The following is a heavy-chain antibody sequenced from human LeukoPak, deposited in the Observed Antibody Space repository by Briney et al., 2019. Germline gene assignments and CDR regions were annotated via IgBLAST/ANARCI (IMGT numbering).Heavy chain of an antibody. J-gene: IGHJ4*02. V-gene: IGHV3-66*02. CDR2: IYSGGGA. CDR1: GFTVSTTY. D-gene: IGHD6-25*01. Sequence: GGSLRLSCAASGFTVSTTYMGWVRQAPGKGLDWVSVIYSGGGAYYADSVKDRFTIFRDTSKNTLYLQMNSLRPEDTAVYYCARGSSLAAAARGFDYWGQGTLVTVSS. CDR3: ARGSSLAAAARGFDY.